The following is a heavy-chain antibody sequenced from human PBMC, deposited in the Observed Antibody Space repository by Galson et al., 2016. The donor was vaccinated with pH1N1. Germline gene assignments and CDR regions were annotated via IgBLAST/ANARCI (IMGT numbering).Heavy chain of an antibody. Sequence: QSGAEVKKPGESLKISCKGSGYSFTSYWIGWVRQMPGKGLEWMGIIFPGDSDTRYSPSFQGQVTIAADKSIRTAYLQWNSPRASDTAMYYCARSPADPGYSYYYMDVWGKGTTVSVSS. J-gene: IGHJ6*03. CDR1: GYSFTSYW. V-gene: IGHV5-51*03. CDR2: IFPGDSDT. D-gene: IGHD2-21*01. CDR3: ARSPADPGYSYYYMDV.